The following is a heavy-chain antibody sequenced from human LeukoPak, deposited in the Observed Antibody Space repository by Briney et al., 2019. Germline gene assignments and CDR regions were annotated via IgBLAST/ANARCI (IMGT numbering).Heavy chain of an antibody. J-gene: IGHJ3*02. V-gene: IGHV4-59*12. CDR3: ATTTRSAGAAFDI. CDR2: IYYSGST. Sequence: SETLSLTCTVSGGSISSYYWSWIRQPPGKGLEWIGYIYYSGSTNYNPSLKSRVTISVDTSKNQFSLKLSSVTAADTAVYYCATTTRSAGAAFDIWGQETMVTVSS. D-gene: IGHD1-1*01. CDR1: GGSISSYY.